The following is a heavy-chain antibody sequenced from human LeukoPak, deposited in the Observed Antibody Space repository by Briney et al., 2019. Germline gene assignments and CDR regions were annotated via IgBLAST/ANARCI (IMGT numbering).Heavy chain of an antibody. V-gene: IGHV1-46*01. D-gene: IGHD2-8*01. CDR3: ARSSSDIVLMVYAWDY. J-gene: IGHJ4*02. Sequence: ASVKVSCKASGYTFTSYYMHWVRQAPGQGLEWMGIINPSGGSTSYAQKFQGRVTMTRDTSTSTVYMELRSLRSEDTAVYYCARSSSDIVLMVYAWDYWGQGTLVTVSS. CDR1: GYTFTSYY. CDR2: INPSGGST.